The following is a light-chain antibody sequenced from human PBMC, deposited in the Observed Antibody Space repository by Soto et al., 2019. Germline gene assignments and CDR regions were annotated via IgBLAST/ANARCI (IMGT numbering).Light chain of an antibody. Sequence: SPVYFAFSPWERFTPSSRASQSVRSNLAWYQQKPGQSPRLLIYGASTRATGIPARFSGSGSGTEFTLTINSLEPEDFAVYCCQQRDRRTLRFGQGTRLEI. CDR3: QQRDRRTLR. CDR1: QSVRSN. CDR2: GAS. V-gene: IGKV3-15*01. J-gene: IGKJ5*01.